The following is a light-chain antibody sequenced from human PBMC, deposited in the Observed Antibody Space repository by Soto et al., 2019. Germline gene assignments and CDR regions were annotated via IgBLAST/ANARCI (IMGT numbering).Light chain of an antibody. Sequence: ASQSVSSNLAWYQQKPGQAPRLLIYGASTRATGIPARFSGSGSGTAFTPTISSREPEVSAVYYSPQSASSPRPFAPGTKVDIK. J-gene: IGKJ3*01. CDR1: QSVSSN. CDR3: PQSASSPRP. CDR2: GAS. V-gene: IGKV3-15*01.